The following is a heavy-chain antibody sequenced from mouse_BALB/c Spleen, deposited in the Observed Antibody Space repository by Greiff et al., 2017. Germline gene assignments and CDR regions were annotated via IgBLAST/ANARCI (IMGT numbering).Heavy chain of an antibody. Sequence: LQQPGAELVKPGASVKMSCKASGYTFTSYNMHWVKQTPGQGLEWIGAIYPGNGDTSYNQKFKGKATLTADKSSSTAYMQLSSLTSEDSAVYYCARGNYGWYFDVWGAGTTVTVSS. J-gene: IGHJ1*01. CDR1: GYTFTSYN. CDR3: ARGNYGWYFDV. CDR2: IYPGNGDT. D-gene: IGHD2-1*01. V-gene: IGHV1-12*01.